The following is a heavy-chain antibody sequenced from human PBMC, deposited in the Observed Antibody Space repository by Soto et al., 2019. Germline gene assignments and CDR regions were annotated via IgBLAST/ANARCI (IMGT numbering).Heavy chain of an antibody. CDR2: ISYDGSNK. CDR3: ARDLYWSSGSYYGRLDY. CDR1: GFTFSSYA. Sequence: GGSLRLSCAASGFTFSSYAMHWVRQAPGKGLEWVAVISYDGSNKYYADSVKGRFTISRDNSKNTLYLQMNSLRAEDTAVYYCARDLYWSSGSYYGRLDYWGQGTLVTVSS. V-gene: IGHV3-30-3*01. D-gene: IGHD3-10*01. J-gene: IGHJ4*02.